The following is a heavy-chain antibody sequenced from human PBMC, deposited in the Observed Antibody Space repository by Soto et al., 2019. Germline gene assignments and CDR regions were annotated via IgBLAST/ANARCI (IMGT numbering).Heavy chain of an antibody. CDR1: GYSFTTSG. D-gene: IGHD4-17*01. Sequence: QAQLVQSGAEVKEPGASVKVSCKASGYSFTTSGITWVRQAPGQGLEWMGWISTYNGNTNYAQKLQDRVTLTTDTSTSTAYMELRRLRSDDTVVYYCARRLYGAYDYWGQGTLVTVSS. J-gene: IGHJ4*02. V-gene: IGHV1-18*01. CDR3: ARRLYGAYDY. CDR2: ISTYNGNT.